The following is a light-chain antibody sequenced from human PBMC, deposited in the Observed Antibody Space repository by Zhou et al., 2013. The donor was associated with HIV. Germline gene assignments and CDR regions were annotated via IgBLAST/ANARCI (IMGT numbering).Light chain of an antibody. J-gene: IGKJ3*01. V-gene: IGKV2-30*01. CDR2: KVS. Sequence: DVVLTQSPLSLPVSVGRPASISCRSSQSLVYTDGNTYLNWFHQRPGQSPRRLIYKVSNRDAGVPDRFSGSGSVTDFTLEISRVEAEDIGIYYCMQGTHWPSFGPGTKVDIK. CDR3: MQGTHWPS. CDR1: QSLVYTDGNTY.